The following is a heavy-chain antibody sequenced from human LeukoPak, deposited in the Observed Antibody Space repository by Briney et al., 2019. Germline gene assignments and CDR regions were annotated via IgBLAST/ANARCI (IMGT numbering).Heavy chain of an antibody. CDR2: IYYSGST. CDR3: ARTLGYCSGGSCYQYAFDI. V-gene: IGHV4-59*01. CDR1: GGSISPYY. J-gene: IGHJ3*02. Sequence: SETLSLTCTVSGGSISPYYWSWVRQPPGKGLEWIGYIYYSGSTNYIPSLKSRVTISVGTSKNQFSLKLSSVTAADTTVYYCARTLGYCSGGSCYQYAFDIWGLGTMVTVSA. D-gene: IGHD2-15*01.